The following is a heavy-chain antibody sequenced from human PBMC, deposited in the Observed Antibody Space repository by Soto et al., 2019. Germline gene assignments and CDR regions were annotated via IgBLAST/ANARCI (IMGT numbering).Heavy chain of an antibody. CDR2: ISPNGGSI. Sequence: GGSLRLSCSASGFTFRSSAMHWVRQAPGKGLEYVSAISPNGGSIYYADSVKGRFTISRDNSKNTLYLQMSSLRAEDTAVYYCARAGGLGAVAVDYWGQGTLVTVSS. CDR3: ARAGGLGAVAVDY. V-gene: IGHV3-64D*06. CDR1: GFTFRSSA. D-gene: IGHD6-19*01. J-gene: IGHJ4*02.